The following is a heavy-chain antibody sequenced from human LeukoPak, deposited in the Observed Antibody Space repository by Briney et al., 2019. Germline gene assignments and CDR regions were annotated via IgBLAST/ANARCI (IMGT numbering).Heavy chain of an antibody. V-gene: IGHV3-43*02. J-gene: IGHJ4*02. D-gene: IGHD2-21*02. CDR3: AKDIEAGTAGY. CDR2: ITANGDST. Sequence: GGSLRLSCAASGFSFAYYAMHWVRQAPGKGLEWVSLITANGDSTYYADSVKGRFTISRDNSKNSLPLQMNSLRTEDTALYYCAKDIEAGTAGYWGQGTLVTVSS. CDR1: GFSFAYYA.